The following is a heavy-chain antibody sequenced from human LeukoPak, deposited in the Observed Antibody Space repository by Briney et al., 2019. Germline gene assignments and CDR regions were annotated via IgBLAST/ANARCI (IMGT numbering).Heavy chain of an antibody. J-gene: IGHJ4*02. Sequence: KTGGSLRLSCAASGFTFNDYTMTWVRQAPGKGLEWVSSITGDCNYIFYADSVKGRFTISRDNAQNSLLLELNSLKGEDTAVYYCARERNFYYFDYWGQGALVTVSS. CDR1: GFTFNDYT. CDR3: ARERNFYYFDY. V-gene: IGHV3-21*01. D-gene: IGHD3-3*01. CDR2: ITGDCNYI.